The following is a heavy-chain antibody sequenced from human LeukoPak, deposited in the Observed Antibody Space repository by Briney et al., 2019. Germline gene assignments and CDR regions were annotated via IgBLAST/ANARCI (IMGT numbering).Heavy chain of an antibody. CDR3: ATEPTMVRGVLAGGP. V-gene: IGHV1-46*01. D-gene: IGHD3-10*01. J-gene: IGHJ5*02. CDR1: GYTFTSYY. CDR2: INPSGGST. Sequence: ASVKVSCKASGYTFTSYYMHWVRRAPGQGLEWMGIINPSGGSTIYAQKFQGRVTMTEDTSTDTAYMELSSLRSEDTAVYYCATEPTMVRGVLAGGPWGQGTLVTVSS.